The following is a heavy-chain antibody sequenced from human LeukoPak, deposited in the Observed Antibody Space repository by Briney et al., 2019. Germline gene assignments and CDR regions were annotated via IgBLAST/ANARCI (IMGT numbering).Heavy chain of an antibody. CDR2: ISRSGRTI. D-gene: IGHD5-12*01. J-gene: IGHJ2*01. CDR1: AFTFSSYE. Sequence: GGSLRLSCAASAFTFSSYEMNWVRQAPGKGLEWVSYISRSGRTIYDADSVKGRFTISRDNAKNSLYLQMNSLRAEDTAVYYCARVYSGSWYFDLWGRGTVVTVSS. CDR3: ARVYSGSWYFDL. V-gene: IGHV3-48*03.